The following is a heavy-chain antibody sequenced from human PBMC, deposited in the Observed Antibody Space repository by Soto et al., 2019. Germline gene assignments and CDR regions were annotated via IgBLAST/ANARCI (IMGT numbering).Heavy chain of an antibody. CDR2: ITWDGGSA. CDR3: ATGPWKFKYLDA. V-gene: IGHV3-43*01. J-gene: IGHJ4*02. Sequence: EVQLVESGGAVVQPGGSLILSCVACGFAFEDFAIHWFRQAPGKGLEWVALITWDGGSAYYADAVKGRFTISRDNDNKSVYVRMSGLRTEDTAVYYCATGPWKFKYLDAWGQGTLVSVSS. D-gene: IGHD1-1*01. CDR1: GFAFEDFA.